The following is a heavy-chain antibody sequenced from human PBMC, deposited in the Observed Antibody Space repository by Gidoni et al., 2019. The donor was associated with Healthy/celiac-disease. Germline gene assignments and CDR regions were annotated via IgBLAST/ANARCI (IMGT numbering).Heavy chain of an antibody. J-gene: IGHJ4*02. CDR3: ARDTGGYHGIYFDY. D-gene: IGHD2-2*01. V-gene: IGHV3-21*01. CDR2: ISSSSSYI. CDR1: GFTYSSYS. Sequence: EVQLLESGGVLVKPGGSLRLSCAACGFTYSSYSMNWVRQDPGEGLEWVSCISSSSSYISHADSVKGRFTISRDNAKNSLYLQMNSLRAEDTAVYYCARDTGGYHGIYFDYWGQGTLVTVSS.